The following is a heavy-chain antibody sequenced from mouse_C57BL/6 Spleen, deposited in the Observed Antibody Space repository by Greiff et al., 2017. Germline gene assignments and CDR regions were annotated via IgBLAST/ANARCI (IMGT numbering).Heavy chain of an antibody. J-gene: IGHJ4*01. CDR2: ISSGSSTI. CDR1: GFTFSDYG. Sequence: EVQLVESGGGLVKPGGSLKLSCAASGFTFSDYGMHWVRQAPEKGLEWVAYISSGSSTIYYADTVKGRFTISRDNAKNTLFLQMTSLRSEDTAMYYCARNGRYYAMDDWGQGTSVTVSS. V-gene: IGHV5-17*01. D-gene: IGHD1-1*01. CDR3: ARNGRYYAMDD.